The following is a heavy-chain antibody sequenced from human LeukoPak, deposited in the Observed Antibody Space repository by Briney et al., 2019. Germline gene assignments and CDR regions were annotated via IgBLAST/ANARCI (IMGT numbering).Heavy chain of an antibody. D-gene: IGHD1-26*01. CDR1: GYTFTSYY. CDR2: INPSGGST. J-gene: IGHJ4*02. V-gene: IGHV1-46*01. Sequence: ASVKVSCKASGYTFTSYYMHWVRQAPGQGLEWMGIINPSGGSTSYAQKFQGRVTMTRDMSTSTVYMELSSLRSDDTAVYYCARDHPGGDGSYYFDYWGQGTLVTVSS. CDR3: ARDHPGGDGSYYFDY.